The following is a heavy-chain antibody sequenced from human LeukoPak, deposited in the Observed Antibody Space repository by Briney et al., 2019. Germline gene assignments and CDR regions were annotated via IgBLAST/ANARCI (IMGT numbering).Heavy chain of an antibody. CDR1: GFIFSIHG. D-gene: IGHD2-8*02. J-gene: IGHJ4*02. Sequence: PGGSLRLSCVASGFIFSIHGMNWVRQAPGKGLEWVSGIVGDAGRTYYADSVKGRFTISRDNSKNTLYLQMNSLRAEDTAIYYCATYRQVLLPFESWGQGTLVTVSS. CDR3: ATYRQVLLPFES. V-gene: IGHV3-23*01. CDR2: IVGDAGRT.